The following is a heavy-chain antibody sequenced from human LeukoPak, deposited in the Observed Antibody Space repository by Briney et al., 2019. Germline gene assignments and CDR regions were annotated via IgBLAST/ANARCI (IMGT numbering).Heavy chain of an antibody. CDR3: AREMVGANGLDY. CDR2: ISYDGSNK. J-gene: IGHJ4*02. Sequence: PGGSLRLSCAASGFTFSSYGMHWVRQAPGKGLEWVAVISYDGSNKYYADSVKGRFTISRDNAKNTLYLQMNSLRAEDTAVYYCAREMVGANGLDYWGQGTLVTVSS. CDR1: GFTFSSYG. D-gene: IGHD1-26*01. V-gene: IGHV3-30*03.